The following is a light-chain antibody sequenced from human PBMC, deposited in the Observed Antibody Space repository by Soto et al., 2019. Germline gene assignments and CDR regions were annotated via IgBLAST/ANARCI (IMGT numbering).Light chain of an antibody. CDR3: QQYNNWPYT. CDR1: QSVNSN. V-gene: IGKV3-15*01. Sequence: EIVMTQSPATLSASPGERATLSCRASQSVNSNLAWYQQKPGQAPRLLIYGASTRATPIPARFSGSGSGTEFSLTISNLQSEDFAVYHCQQYNNWPYTFGHGTKLEIK. J-gene: IGKJ2*01. CDR2: GAS.